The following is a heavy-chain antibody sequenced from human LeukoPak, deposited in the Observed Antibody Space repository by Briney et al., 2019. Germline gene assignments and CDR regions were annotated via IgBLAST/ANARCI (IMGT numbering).Heavy chain of an antibody. CDR3: ARDGKPRKYYDILTGYLR. Sequence: ASVKVSCKASGYTFTRYYIHWVRQAPGQGLEWMGWINPNRGGTNYAQKFQGRVTMTRDTSISTAYMELSRLKSDDTAVYYCARDGKPRKYYDILTGYLRWGQGTLVTVSS. J-gene: IGHJ4*02. CDR1: GYTFTRYY. CDR2: INPNRGGT. V-gene: IGHV1-2*02. D-gene: IGHD3-9*01.